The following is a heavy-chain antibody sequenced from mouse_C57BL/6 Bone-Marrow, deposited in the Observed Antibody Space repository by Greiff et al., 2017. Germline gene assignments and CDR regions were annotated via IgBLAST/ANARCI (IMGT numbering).Heavy chain of an antibody. CDR3: ARGPFITTVEGDY. V-gene: IGHV1-64*01. Sequence: QVQLKQSGAELVKPGASVKLSCKASGYTFTSYWMHWVKQRPGQGLEWIGMIHPNSGSTNYNEKFKSKATLTVDKSSSTAYMQLSSLTSEDSAVYYCARGPFITTVEGDYWGQGTTLTVSS. CDR2: IHPNSGST. J-gene: IGHJ2*01. D-gene: IGHD1-1*01. CDR1: GYTFTSYW.